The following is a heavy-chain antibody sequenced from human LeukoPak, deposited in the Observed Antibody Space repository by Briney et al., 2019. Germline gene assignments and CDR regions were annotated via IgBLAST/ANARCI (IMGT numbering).Heavy chain of an antibody. Sequence: SETLSLTCAVYGGSFSGYYWSWIRQPPGKGLEWIGEINHSGSTNYNPSLKSRVTISVDTSKNQFSLKLSSVTAADTAVYYCARDIRIVWAFDIWGQGTMVTVSS. V-gene: IGHV4-34*01. J-gene: IGHJ3*02. CDR1: GGSFSGYY. CDR2: INHSGST. D-gene: IGHD2/OR15-2a*01. CDR3: ARDIRIVWAFDI.